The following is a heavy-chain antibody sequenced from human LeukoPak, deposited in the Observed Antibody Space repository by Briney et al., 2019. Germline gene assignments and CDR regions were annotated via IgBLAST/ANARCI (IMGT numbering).Heavy chain of an antibody. CDR1: GFTFRRYW. D-gene: IGHD3-22*01. CDR3: ATDQDHGYFRQ. CDR2: IKEDGSEK. V-gene: IGHV3-7*01. Sequence: GGSLRLSCVASGFTFRRYWMTWVRQAPGKKPEWVANIKEDGSEKYYDDSVRVRFTISRDNAKNTLYLDMNSLRAEDTAVFYCATDQDHGYFRQWGQGTLVIVSS. J-gene: IGHJ1*01.